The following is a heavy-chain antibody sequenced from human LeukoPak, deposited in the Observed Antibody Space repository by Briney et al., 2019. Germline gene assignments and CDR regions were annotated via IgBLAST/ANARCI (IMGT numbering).Heavy chain of an antibody. CDR3: ARYSNAGLGY. CDR1: GFTFSDYY. V-gene: IGHV3-11*03. CDR2: ISSSSSYT. D-gene: IGHD4-11*01. Sequence: PGGSLRLSCAASGFTFSDYYMSCIRQAPGKGLEWVSYISSSSSYTNYADSVKGRFTISRDNAKNSLYLQMNSLRAEDTAVYYFARYSNAGLGYWGQGTLVTVSS. J-gene: IGHJ4*02.